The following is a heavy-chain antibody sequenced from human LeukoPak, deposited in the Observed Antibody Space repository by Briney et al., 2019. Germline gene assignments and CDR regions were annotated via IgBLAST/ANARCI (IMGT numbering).Heavy chain of an antibody. CDR2: IYYSGST. Sequence: PLETLSLTCTVSGGSISSYYWSWIRQPPGKGLEWIGYIYYSGSTNYNPSLKSRVTISVDTSKNQFSLKLSSVTAADTAVYYCARDIPLSGDPYYYYGMDVWGQGTTVTVSS. D-gene: IGHD2-21*02. V-gene: IGHV4-59*01. J-gene: IGHJ6*02. CDR3: ARDIPLSGDPYYYYGMDV. CDR1: GGSISSYY.